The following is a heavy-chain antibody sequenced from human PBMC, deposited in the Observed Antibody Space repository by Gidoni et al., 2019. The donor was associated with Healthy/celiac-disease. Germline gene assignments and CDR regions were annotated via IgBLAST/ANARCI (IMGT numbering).Heavy chain of an antibody. J-gene: IGHJ1*01. CDR2: IYPGDSDT. CDR3: ARQSPDSSGYSTFQH. V-gene: IGHV5-51*01. D-gene: IGHD3-22*01. Sequence: EVQLVQSGAEVKKPGESLTISCKGSGYSFTSYWIGWVRQMPGKGLEWMGIIYPGDSDTRYSPSFQGQVTISADKSISTAYLQWSSLKASDTAMYYCARQSPDSSGYSTFQHWGQGTLVTVSS. CDR1: GYSFTSYW.